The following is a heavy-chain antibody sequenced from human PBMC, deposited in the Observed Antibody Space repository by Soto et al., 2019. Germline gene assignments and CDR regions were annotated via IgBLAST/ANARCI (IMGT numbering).Heavy chain of an antibody. J-gene: IGHJ6*02. CDR3: ASTSDSSGSNYGMDF. Sequence: VASVNLSCKASGYTFTGYYMHWVRQAPGQGLEWMGWINPNSGGTNYAQKFQGWVTMTRDTSISTAYMELSRLRSDDTAVYYCASTSDSSGSNYGMDFCGQGTTVTVSS. D-gene: IGHD3-22*01. V-gene: IGHV1-2*04. CDR1: GYTFTGYY. CDR2: INPNSGGT.